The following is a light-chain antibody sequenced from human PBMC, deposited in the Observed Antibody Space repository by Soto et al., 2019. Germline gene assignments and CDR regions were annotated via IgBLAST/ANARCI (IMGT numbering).Light chain of an antibody. V-gene: IGKV1-27*01. CDR1: QGISNY. J-gene: IGKJ1*01. Sequence: EIQMTQSPSSLSASVGDRVTITCRASQGISNYLAWYQQKPGKVPKLLIYGASTLQSGVPPRLSGSGSGTDFTLIINSLQPEDVATYYYQKYDSAPWTFGQGTKVEIK. CDR2: GAS. CDR3: QKYDSAPWT.